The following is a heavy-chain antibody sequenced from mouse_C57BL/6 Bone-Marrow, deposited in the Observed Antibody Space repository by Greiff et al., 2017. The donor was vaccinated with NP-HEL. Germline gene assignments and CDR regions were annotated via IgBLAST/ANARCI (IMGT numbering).Heavy chain of an antibody. V-gene: IGHV5-6*02. Sequence: DVMLVESGGDLVKPGGSLKLSCAASGFTFSSYGMSWVRQTPDKRLEWVATISSGGSYTYYPDSVKGRFTISRDNAKNTLYLQMSSLKSEDTAMYYCARHPPSDVWGTGTTVTVSS. CDR2: ISSGGSYT. J-gene: IGHJ1*03. CDR1: GFTFSSYG. CDR3: ARHPPSDV.